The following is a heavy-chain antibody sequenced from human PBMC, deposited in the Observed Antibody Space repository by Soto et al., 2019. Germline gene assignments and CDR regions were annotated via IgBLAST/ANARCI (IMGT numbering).Heavy chain of an antibody. J-gene: IGHJ4*02. CDR2: INPTSGAT. CDR1: GYTFAAFF. V-gene: IGHV1-2*02. CDR3: TRDPGYGDYWGYFFDY. D-gene: IGHD4-17*01. Sequence: QVQLVQSGAEVKKPGASVKVSCKTSGYTFAAFFIHWIRQAPGQGLEWMGWINPTSGATVSAQKFQDRVTMNSDTSISTAYMELRGLKSDDTAVYYCTRDPGYGDYWGYFFDYWGQGTPVSVSS.